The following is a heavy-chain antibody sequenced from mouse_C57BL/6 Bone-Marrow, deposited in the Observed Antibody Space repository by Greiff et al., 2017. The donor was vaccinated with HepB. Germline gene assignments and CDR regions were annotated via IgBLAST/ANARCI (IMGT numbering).Heavy chain of an antibody. Sequence: VQLQQPGAELVKPGASVKLSCKASGYTFTSYWMHWVKQRPGQGLEWIGMIHPNSSSTNYNEKFKSKATLTVDKSSSTAYMQLSSLTSEDSAVYYCARSFYYYGPYFDYWGQGTTLTVSS. D-gene: IGHD1-1*01. V-gene: IGHV1-64*01. CDR2: IHPNSSST. CDR1: GYTFTSYW. J-gene: IGHJ2*01. CDR3: ARSFYYYGPYFDY.